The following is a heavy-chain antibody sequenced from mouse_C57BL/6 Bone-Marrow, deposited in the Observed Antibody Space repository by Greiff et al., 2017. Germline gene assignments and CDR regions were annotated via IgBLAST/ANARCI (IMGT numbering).Heavy chain of an antibody. CDR3: STVVASYYFDY. Sequence: EVQLVESGGGLVKPGGSLKLSCAASGFTFSSYAMSWVRQTPEKRLEWVATISDGGSYTYYPDNVKGRFTISRENAKNNLYLQMSHLKSEDTAMYYCSTVVASYYFDYWGQGTTLTDSS. D-gene: IGHD1-1*01. CDR1: GFTFSSYA. CDR2: ISDGGSYT. V-gene: IGHV5-4*01. J-gene: IGHJ2*01.